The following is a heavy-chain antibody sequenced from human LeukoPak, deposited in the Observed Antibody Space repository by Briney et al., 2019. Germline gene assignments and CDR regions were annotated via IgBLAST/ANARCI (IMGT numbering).Heavy chain of an antibody. D-gene: IGHD1-1*01. CDR3: ARETIHDRAFDI. CDR1: GFTFSSYA. Sequence: GGSLRLSCAASGFTFSSYAMSWIRQAPGKGLEWVSYISSSSRYTNYADSVKGRFTISRDNSKNSLYLQMNSLRAEDTAVYYCARETIHDRAFDIWGQGTMVTVSS. V-gene: IGHV3-11*06. J-gene: IGHJ3*02. CDR2: ISSSSRYT.